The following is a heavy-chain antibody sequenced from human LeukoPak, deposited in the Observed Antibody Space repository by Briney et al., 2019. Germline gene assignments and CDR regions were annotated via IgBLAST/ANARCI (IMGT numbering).Heavy chain of an antibody. CDR1: GFTFSSYA. CDR2: ISYDGSNK. J-gene: IGHJ4*02. CDR3: ATYGSGSHKSQPFDY. D-gene: IGHD3-10*01. Sequence: PGRSLRLSCAASGFTFSSYAMHWVRQAPGKGLEWVAVISYDGSNKYYADSVKGRFTISRDNSKNTLYLQMNSLGAEDTAVYYCATYGSGSHKSQPFDYWGQGTLVTVSS. V-gene: IGHV3-30*04.